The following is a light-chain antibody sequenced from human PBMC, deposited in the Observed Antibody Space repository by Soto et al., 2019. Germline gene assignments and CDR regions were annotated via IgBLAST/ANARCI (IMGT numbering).Light chain of an antibody. V-gene: IGKV3-20*01. CDR1: QSVSSSY. Sequence: EIVLTQSPGTLSLSPGERATLSCRASQSVSSSYLAWYQQKPGQAPRLLIYGASSRATGIPERFSGSGSGTDFTLTISRLEPEDFAVYSCQQYGSSPLYTFGQGTKLEIK. J-gene: IGKJ2*01. CDR3: QQYGSSPLYT. CDR2: GAS.